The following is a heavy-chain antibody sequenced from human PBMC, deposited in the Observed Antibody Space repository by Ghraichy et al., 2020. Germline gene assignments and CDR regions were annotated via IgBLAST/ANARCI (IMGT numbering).Heavy chain of an antibody. CDR2: INHSGST. CDR1: GGSFSGYY. CDR3: ARGLRWYNY. Sequence: SQTLSLTCAVYGGSFSGYYWSWIRQPPGKGLEWIGEINHSGSTNYNPSLKSRVTISVDTSKNQFSLKLSSVTAAYTAVYYCARGLRWYNYWGQGTLVTVSS. D-gene: IGHD4-23*01. J-gene: IGHJ4*02. V-gene: IGHV4-34*01.